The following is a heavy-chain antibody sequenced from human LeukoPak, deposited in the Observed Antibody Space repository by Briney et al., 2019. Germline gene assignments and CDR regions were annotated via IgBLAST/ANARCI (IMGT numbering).Heavy chain of an antibody. D-gene: IGHD1-26*01. V-gene: IGHV3-23*01. CDR1: GFAFRSYA. CDR3: AKKLSGSYNPYYYYGMDV. CDR2: ISGSGGST. J-gene: IGHJ6*02. Sequence: GGSLRLSCAASGFAFRSYAMNWVRQAPGKGLEWVSAISGSGGSTYYADSVKGRFTISRDNSKNTLYLQMNSLRAEDTAVYYCAKKLSGSYNPYYYYGMDVWGQGTTVTVSS.